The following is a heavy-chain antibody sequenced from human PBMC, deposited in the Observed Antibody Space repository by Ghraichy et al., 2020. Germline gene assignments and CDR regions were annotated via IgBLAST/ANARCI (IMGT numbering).Heavy chain of an antibody. V-gene: IGHV4-31*03. CDR1: GDSISSVGHY. CDR2: IYYSGNT. Sequence: SETLSLTFTVSGDSISSVGHYWSWIRQHPGKGLEWIGYIYYSGNTYYNPSLKSRVAITVDTSKNQFSLKLTSVPAADTAVYYCARTGVGATTIDSWGQGTLVTVSS. D-gene: IGHD1-26*01. J-gene: IGHJ4*02. CDR3: ARTGVGATTIDS.